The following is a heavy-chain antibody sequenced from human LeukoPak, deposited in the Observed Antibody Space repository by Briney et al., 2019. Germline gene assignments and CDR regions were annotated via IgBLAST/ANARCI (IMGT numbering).Heavy chain of an antibody. D-gene: IGHD4-17*01. J-gene: IGHJ4*02. Sequence: GGSLRLSCAASGFTFSSYAMSWVRQVPGKGLEWVSSISGSGGRTYYANSVKGRFTISRDNSKNTLYLQMNSLRAEDTAVYYCATTVTTRVDYWGQGTLVTVSS. CDR3: ATTVTTRVDY. CDR2: ISGSGGRT. V-gene: IGHV3-23*01. CDR1: GFTFSSYA.